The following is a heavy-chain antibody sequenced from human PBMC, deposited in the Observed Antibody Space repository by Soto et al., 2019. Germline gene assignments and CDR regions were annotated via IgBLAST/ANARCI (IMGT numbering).Heavy chain of an antibody. CDR3: ARQGSSWFDYYYYYGMDV. D-gene: IGHD6-13*01. CDR2: ISAYNGNT. Sequence: ASVKVSCKASGYTFTSYGISWVRQAPGQGLEWMGWISAYNGNTNYAQKLQGRVTMITDTSTSTAYMELRSLRSDDTAVYYCARQGSSWFDYYYYYGMDVWGQGTTVTVSS. J-gene: IGHJ6*02. V-gene: IGHV1-18*01. CDR1: GYTFTSYG.